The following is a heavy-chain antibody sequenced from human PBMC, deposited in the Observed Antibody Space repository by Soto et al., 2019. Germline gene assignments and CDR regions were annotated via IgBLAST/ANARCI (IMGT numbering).Heavy chain of an antibody. CDR1: GFTFSSYA. CDR2: ISYDGSNK. CDR3: ASNSGYGPYYYGMDV. D-gene: IGHD3-22*01. Sequence: QVQLVESGGGVVQPGRSLRLSCAASGFTFSSYAMHWVRQAPGKGLEWVAVISYDGSNKYYADSVKGRFTISRDNSKNTLYPQMNSLRAEDTAVYYCASNSGYGPYYYGMDVWGQGTTVTVSS. J-gene: IGHJ6*02. V-gene: IGHV3-30-3*01.